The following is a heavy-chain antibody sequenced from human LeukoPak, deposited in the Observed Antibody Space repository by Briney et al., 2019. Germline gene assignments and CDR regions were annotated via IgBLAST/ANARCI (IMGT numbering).Heavy chain of an antibody. Sequence: GGSLRLSCAASGFTFSSYSMNWVRQAPGKGLEWVSSISSSSSYIYYADSVKGRFTISRDNSKNTLYLQMNSLRAEDTAVYYCARGTPSSSGWLYYGMDVWGQGTTVTVSS. J-gene: IGHJ6*02. CDR2: ISSSSSYI. D-gene: IGHD6-19*01. CDR3: ARGTPSSSGWLYYGMDV. CDR1: GFTFSSYS. V-gene: IGHV3-21*01.